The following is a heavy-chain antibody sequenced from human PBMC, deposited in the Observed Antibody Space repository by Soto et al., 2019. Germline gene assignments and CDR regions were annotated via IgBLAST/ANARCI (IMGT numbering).Heavy chain of an antibody. D-gene: IGHD4-17*01. Sequence: QVQLVQSGAEVKKPGASAKVSCKASGYTFTGYYMHWVRQAPGQGLEWMGWVNPNSGGTNYAQKFQGWVTMTRDTSISTAYMELSRLRSDDTAVYYCATQRDYGDYGAFDYWGQGTLVTVSS. J-gene: IGHJ4*02. V-gene: IGHV1-2*04. CDR2: VNPNSGGT. CDR3: ATQRDYGDYGAFDY. CDR1: GYTFTGYY.